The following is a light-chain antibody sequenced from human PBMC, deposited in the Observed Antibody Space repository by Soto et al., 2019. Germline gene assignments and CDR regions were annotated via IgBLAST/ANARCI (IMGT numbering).Light chain of an antibody. Sequence: QSLLTQPRSVSGSHGQSVTIPCTGTTSDVGDYNDVSWYQQHPGKAPKLMIYDVSKRPSGVPDRFSGSKSGNPASLTISGLQAEDEADYYCCSYAGTYTLVFGTGTKVTVL. CDR1: TSDVGDYND. CDR3: CSYAGTYTLV. J-gene: IGLJ1*01. CDR2: DVS. V-gene: IGLV2-11*01.